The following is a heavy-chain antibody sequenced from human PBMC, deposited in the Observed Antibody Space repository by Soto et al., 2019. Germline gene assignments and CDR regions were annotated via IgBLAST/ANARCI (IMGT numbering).Heavy chain of an antibody. Sequence: VASVKVSCKASGSTFTSYDINWVRQATGQGLEWMGWMNPNSGNTGYAQKFQGRVTMTRNTSISTAYMELSSLRSEDTAVYYCARAENYDFWGGYQNYYHRGMDVWGRGTTVTVSS. J-gene: IGHJ6*04. D-gene: IGHD3-3*01. CDR2: MNPNSGNT. V-gene: IGHV1-8*01. CDR1: GSTFTSYD. CDR3: ARAENYDFWGGYQNYYHRGMDV.